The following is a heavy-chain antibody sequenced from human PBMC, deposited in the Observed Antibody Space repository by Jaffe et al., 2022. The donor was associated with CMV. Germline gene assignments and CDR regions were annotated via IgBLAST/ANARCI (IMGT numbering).Heavy chain of an antibody. J-gene: IGHJ5*02. V-gene: IGHV2-5*02. Sequence: QITLKESGPTLVKPTQTLTLTCTFSGFSLSTSGEGVGWIRQPPGKALEWLALISWDDDKRYSPSLKSRLTITKDTSKNHVVLTMVNMDPMDTATYYCTHSISIFDFLSSPFQQLGRSDLFDPWGPGTLVTVSA. D-gene: IGHD6-13*01. CDR3: THSISIFDFLSSPFQQLGRSDLFDP. CDR2: ISWDDDK. CDR1: GFSLSTSGEG.